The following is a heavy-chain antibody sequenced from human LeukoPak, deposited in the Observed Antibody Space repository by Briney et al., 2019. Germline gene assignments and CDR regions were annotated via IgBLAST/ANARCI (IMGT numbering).Heavy chain of an antibody. J-gene: IGHJ4*02. CDR3: ARQSFDWLQQYYFDY. CDR2: IYYSGST. D-gene: IGHD3-9*01. CDR1: GGSISSSSYY. Sequence: SETLSLTCTVSGGSISSSSYYWGWIRQPPGKGLEWIGSIYYSGSTYYNPSLKSRVTISVDTSKNQFSLKLSSVTAADTAVYYCARQSFDWLQQYYFDYWGQGTLVTVSS. V-gene: IGHV4-39*01.